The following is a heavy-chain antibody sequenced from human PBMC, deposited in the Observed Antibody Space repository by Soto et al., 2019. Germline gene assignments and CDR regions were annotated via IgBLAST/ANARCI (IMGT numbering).Heavy chain of an antibody. Sequence: PGGSLRLSCSASGFTFSSYTMNWVRQAPGKGLEWVSSISSSGNSPYYADSVKGRFTISRDNAKNSLYLQMNSLRAEDTAVYYCAREKDYDVWSDSRTGFDPWGQGTLVTVSS. CDR3: AREKDYDVWSDSRTGFDP. V-gene: IGHV3-21*01. D-gene: IGHD3-3*01. CDR2: ISSSGNSP. CDR1: GFTFSSYT. J-gene: IGHJ5*02.